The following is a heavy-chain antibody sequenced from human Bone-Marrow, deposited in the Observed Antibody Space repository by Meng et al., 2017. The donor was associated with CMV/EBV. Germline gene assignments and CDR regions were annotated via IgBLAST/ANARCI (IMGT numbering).Heavy chain of an antibody. D-gene: IGHD6-13*01. CDR1: GFTFSSYS. CDR2: ISSSSSTI. CDR3: AREPGQLAGAHYYYYYGMAV. J-gene: IGHJ6*02. V-gene: IGHV3-48*01. Sequence: GESLKISCAASGFTFSSYSMNWVRQAPGKGLEWVSYISSSSSTIYYADSVKGRFTISRDNSKNTLYLQMNSLRAEDTAVYYCAREPGQLAGAHYYYYYGMAVWGQGNTVTVSS.